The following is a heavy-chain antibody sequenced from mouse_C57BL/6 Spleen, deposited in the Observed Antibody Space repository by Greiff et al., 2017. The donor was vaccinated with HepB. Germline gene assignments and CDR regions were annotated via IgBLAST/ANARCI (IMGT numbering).Heavy chain of an antibody. V-gene: IGHV8-12*01. D-gene: IGHD1-1*01. CDR1: GFSLSTSGMG. J-gene: IGHJ2*01. Sequence: QVTLKESGPGILQSSQTLSLTCSFSGFSLSTSGMGVSWIRQPSGKGLEWLAHIYWDDDKRYNPSLKSRHTISKDTSRNQVFLKITSVDTADTTTYYCARGARDYYGSSYDYWGQGTTLTVSS. CDR2: IYWDDDK. CDR3: ARGARDYYGSSYDY.